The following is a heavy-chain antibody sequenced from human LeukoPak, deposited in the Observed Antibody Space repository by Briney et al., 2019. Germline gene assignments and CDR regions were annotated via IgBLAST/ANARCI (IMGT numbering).Heavy chain of an antibody. D-gene: IGHD3-10*01. CDR1: GFTFSSYS. V-gene: IGHV3-23*01. CDR2: IGASGATT. CDR3: AKKIRSGTYPLDF. Sequence: GGSLRLSCAASGFTFSSYSMTWVRQAPGKGLDWVSVIGASGATTYYADSVKGRFTISRDNSKNTLYLQMNSLRAEDTAVYFCAKKIRSGTYPLDFWGQGILVTVSS. J-gene: IGHJ4*02.